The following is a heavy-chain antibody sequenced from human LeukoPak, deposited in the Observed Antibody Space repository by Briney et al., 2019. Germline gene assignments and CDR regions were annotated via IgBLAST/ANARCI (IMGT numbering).Heavy chain of an antibody. CDR3: ARNRYYYDSSGYTQYYFDY. J-gene: IGHJ4*02. Sequence: ASVKVSCKASGGTFSSYTISWVRQAPGQGLEWMGRIIPILGIANYAQKFQGRVTITADKSTSTAYMELSSLRSEDTAVYYCARNRYYYDSSGYTQYYFDYWGQGTLVTVSS. CDR1: GGTFSSYT. V-gene: IGHV1-69*02. D-gene: IGHD3-22*01. CDR2: IIPILGIA.